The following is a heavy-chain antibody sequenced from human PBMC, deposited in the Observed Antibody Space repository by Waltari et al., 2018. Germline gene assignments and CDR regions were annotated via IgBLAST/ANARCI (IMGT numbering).Heavy chain of an antibody. V-gene: IGHV3-30*18. J-gene: IGHJ6*03. CDR1: GFTFTNYG. CDR3: AKCGGLLWFKESRYMDV. D-gene: IGHD3-10*01. CDR2: ISYDGSQK. Sequence: QVQLVESGGGVVQPGRSLRLSCAASGFTFTNYGMHWVRQVPGKGLEWVAVISYDGSQKHYADSLKGRFTISRDNSKKTLYLEMNSLRTEDTAVYYCAKCGGLLWFKESRYMDVWGKGTTVTVSS.